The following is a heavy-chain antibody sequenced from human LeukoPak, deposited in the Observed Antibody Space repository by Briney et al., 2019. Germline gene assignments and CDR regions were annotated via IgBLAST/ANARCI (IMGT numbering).Heavy chain of an antibody. V-gene: IGHV1-2*04. D-gene: IGHD6-19*01. CDR3: AREGSGRYGMDV. CDR1: GYTFTGYY. Sequence: ASVKVSCKASGYTFTGYYMHWVRQAPGQGLEWMGWINPNSGGTNYAQKFQGWATMTRDTSISTAYMELSRLGSNDTAVYYCAREGSGRYGMDVWGQGTTVTVSS. J-gene: IGHJ6*02. CDR2: INPNSGGT.